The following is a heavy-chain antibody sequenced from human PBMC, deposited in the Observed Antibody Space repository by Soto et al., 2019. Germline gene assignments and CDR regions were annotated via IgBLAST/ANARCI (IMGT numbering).Heavy chain of an antibody. Sequence: EVQLVESGGGLVQPGGALRLSCASSGFSFSAFSMNWVRQAPGKGLEWVAYISSSGSTIYYADSVKGRFAISRDNAKTSLYLQMDSLRDEDTAVYYCAREGGRHCSPSRCYNAFDIWGQGTTVTVSS. CDR3: AREGGRHCSPSRCYNAFDI. J-gene: IGHJ3*02. D-gene: IGHD2-15*01. V-gene: IGHV3-48*02. CDR2: ISSSGSTI. CDR1: GFSFSAFS.